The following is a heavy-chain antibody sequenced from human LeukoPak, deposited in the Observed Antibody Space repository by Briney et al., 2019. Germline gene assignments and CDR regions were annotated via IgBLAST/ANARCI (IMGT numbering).Heavy chain of an antibody. CDR1: GGSISSHY. D-gene: IGHD3-3*01. J-gene: IGHJ4*02. V-gene: IGHV4-59*11. CDR3: ARSITIFGVVPLRGFDY. CDR2: IYYSGST. Sequence: PSETLSLTCTVSGGSISSHYWSWIRQPPGKGLEWIGYIYYSGSTNYNPSLKNRVTISVDTSKNQFSLKLSSVTAADTAVYYCARSITIFGVVPLRGFDYWGQGTLVTVSS.